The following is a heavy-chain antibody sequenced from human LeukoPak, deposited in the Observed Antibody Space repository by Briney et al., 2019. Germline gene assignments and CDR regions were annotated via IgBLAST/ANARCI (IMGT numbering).Heavy chain of an antibody. Sequence: GASLKISCKGSGYTFTTSWIAWVRQMPGKGLECMGIIYPRDSDTRYSPSFQGQVTISADKSISTAYLQWSSLRASDTAMYYCARLSQQALDYWGQGTLVTVSS. J-gene: IGHJ4*02. V-gene: IGHV5-51*01. CDR3: ARLSQQALDY. CDR2: IYPRDSDT. CDR1: GYTFTTSW. D-gene: IGHD6-13*01.